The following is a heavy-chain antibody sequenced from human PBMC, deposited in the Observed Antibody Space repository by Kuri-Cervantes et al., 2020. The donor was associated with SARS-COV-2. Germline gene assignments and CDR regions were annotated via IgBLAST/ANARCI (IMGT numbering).Heavy chain of an antibody. V-gene: IGHV1-69*04. D-gene: IGHD2-2*02. Sequence: SVKVSCKASGGTFSSYAISWVRQAPGQGLEWMGRIIPILGIANYAQKFQGRVTITADKSTSTAYMELSSLRSEDTAVYYCARDIIHCSSTSCYTGSYYYGMDVWGQGATVTVSS. J-gene: IGHJ6*02. CDR2: IIPILGIA. CDR1: GGTFSSYA. CDR3: ARDIIHCSSTSCYTGSYYYGMDV.